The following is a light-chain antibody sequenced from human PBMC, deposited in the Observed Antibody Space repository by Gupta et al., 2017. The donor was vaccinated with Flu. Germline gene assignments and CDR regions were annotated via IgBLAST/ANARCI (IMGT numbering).Light chain of an antibody. Sequence: DIVMTQSPDSLAVSLGERATINCKSSQSVLSSSNNKNYLAWYQQRPGQPPKLLIYWASIRQSGVPDRFSGSGSGTDFTLTISSLQADDVAAYFCQQYYTSPPWTFGQGTKVEIK. J-gene: IGKJ1*01. CDR2: WAS. CDR3: QQYYTSPPWT. CDR1: QSVLSSSNNKNY. V-gene: IGKV4-1*01.